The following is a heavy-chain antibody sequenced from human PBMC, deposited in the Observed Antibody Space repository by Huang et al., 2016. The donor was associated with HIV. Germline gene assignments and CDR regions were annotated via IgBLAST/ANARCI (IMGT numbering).Heavy chain of an antibody. CDR1: GGSISSGGYT. D-gene: IGHD3-3*01. Sequence: QVQLHESGPGLVKPSQTLSLTCTVSGGSISSGGYTYNWIRQPPGKGMELIGYIYYNGDTYYNPSLKSRVSISVDTSKNQVSLKLSSMTAADTAVYYCAREGFYDLWSAFRRAVDAFDTWGQGTKVTVSS. CDR3: AREGFYDLWSAFRRAVDAFDT. V-gene: IGHV4-30-4*08. CDR2: IYYNGDT. J-gene: IGHJ3*02.